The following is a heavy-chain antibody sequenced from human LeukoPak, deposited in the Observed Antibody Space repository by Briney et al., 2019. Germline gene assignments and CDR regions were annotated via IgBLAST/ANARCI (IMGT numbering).Heavy chain of an antibody. CDR3: AKEPRYSSSQRGTKYYYYYGMDV. CDR1: GFTFSSYA. V-gene: IGHV3-23*01. J-gene: IGHJ6*02. D-gene: IGHD6-13*01. Sequence: GGSLRLSCAASGFTFSSYAMSWVRQAPGKGLEWVSAISGSGGSTYYADSVKGRFTISRDNPKNTLYLQMNSLRAEDTAVYYCAKEPRYSSSQRGTKYYYYYGMDVWGQGTTVTVSS. CDR2: ISGSGGST.